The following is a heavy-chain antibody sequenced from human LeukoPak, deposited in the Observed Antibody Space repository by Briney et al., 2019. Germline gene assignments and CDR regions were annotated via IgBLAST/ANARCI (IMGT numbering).Heavy chain of an antibody. CDR2: INHSGST. CDR1: GGSFSGYY. D-gene: IGHD5-18*01. V-gene: IGHV4-34*01. J-gene: IGHJ6*03. CDR3: ARRGYSYAYYYYMDV. Sequence: SETLSLTCAVYGGSFSGYYWSWIRQPPGKGLEWIGEINHSGSTNYNPSLKSRVTISVDTSKNQFSLKLSSVTAADTAVYYCARRGYSYAYYYYMDVWGKGTTVTVSS.